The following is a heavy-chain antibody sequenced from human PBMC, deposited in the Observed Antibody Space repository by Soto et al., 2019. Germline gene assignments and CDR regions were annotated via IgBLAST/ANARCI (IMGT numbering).Heavy chain of an antibody. CDR2: INHSGST. CDR3: ARGKWFGEFGN. Sequence: SETLSLTCSVSGGSIRTYNYYWGWIRQSPGKGLEWIGEINHSGSTNYNPSPKSRVTISVDTSKNQFSLKLSSVTAADTAVYYCARGKWFGEFGNWGQGTMVTVSS. J-gene: IGHJ3*01. V-gene: IGHV4-39*07. CDR1: GGSIRTYNYY. D-gene: IGHD3-10*01.